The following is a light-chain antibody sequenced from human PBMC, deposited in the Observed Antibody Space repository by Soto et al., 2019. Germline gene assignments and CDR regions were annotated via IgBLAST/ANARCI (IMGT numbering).Light chain of an antibody. CDR1: AGPVTSAHC. J-gene: IGLJ2*01. V-gene: IGLV7-46*01. Sequence: QAVVTHEPSLTVSPGGAVTLTCGSSAGPVTSAHCPYRLQRKPGQAPRTLIYDTTHKQSWTPARLSGSFPGGKAALTLSGAQPENECCSPVVFGEGTKLTVL. CDR3: V. CDR2: DTT.